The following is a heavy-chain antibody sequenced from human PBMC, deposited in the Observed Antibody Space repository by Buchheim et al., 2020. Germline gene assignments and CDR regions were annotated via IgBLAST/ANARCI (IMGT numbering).Heavy chain of an antibody. J-gene: IGHJ5*02. CDR3: AREGDHYDILTGYYQRWFGP. Sequence: QVQLVESGGGVVQPGRSLRLSCAASGFTFSSYGMHWVRQAPGKGLEWVAVIWYDGSNKYYADSVKGRFTIHRHNSKNTLYLQMNSLRAEDTAVYYCAREGDHYDILTGYYQRWFGPWGQGTL. V-gene: IGHV3-33*01. CDR1: GFTFSSYG. D-gene: IGHD3-9*01. CDR2: IWYDGSNK.